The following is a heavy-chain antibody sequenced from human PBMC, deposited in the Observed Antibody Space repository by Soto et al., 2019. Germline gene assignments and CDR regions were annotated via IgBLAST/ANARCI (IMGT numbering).Heavy chain of an antibody. CDR1: GYTFTRYD. J-gene: IGHJ6*02. V-gene: IGHV1-8*01. D-gene: IGHD3-3*01. CDR2: MNPNSGNT. CDR3: AYYPGGYYYGLNV. Sequence: XSVKGSCKASGYTFTRYDINWGRQATGQGLEWMGWMNPNSGNTGYAQKFQGRVTMTRDTFIDTAYMELSSLRSEDTAVYYCAYYPGGYYYGLNVWGQGTTVTVSS.